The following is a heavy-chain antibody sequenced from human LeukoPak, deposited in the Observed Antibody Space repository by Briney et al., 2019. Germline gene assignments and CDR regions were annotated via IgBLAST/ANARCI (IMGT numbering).Heavy chain of an antibody. D-gene: IGHD2-15*01. CDR2: TYYRSKWYN. V-gene: IGHV6-1*01. Sequence: SQTLSLTFAISGDSVSINSAAWNWIRQSPSRGLEWLGRTYYRSKWYNDYAVSVKSRITINPDTSKNQFPLQLNSVTPEDTAVYYCARGGEDPLNFDYWGQGTLVTVSS. CDR3: ARGGEDPLNFDY. J-gene: IGHJ4*02. CDR1: GDSVSINSAA.